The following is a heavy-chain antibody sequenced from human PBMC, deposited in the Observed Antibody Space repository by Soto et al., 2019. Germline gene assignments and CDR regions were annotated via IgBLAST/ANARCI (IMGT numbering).Heavy chain of an antibody. J-gene: IGHJ4*02. CDR1: GFTFSSYA. Sequence: LILSCAASGFTFSSYAMHWVRQAPGKGLEWVAVISYDGSNKYYADSVKGRYTISRDNSKNTLYLQMNSLRAEDTAVYYCAKDPNDILTGYYNDYFDSWGQGALVTVSS. D-gene: IGHD3-9*01. CDR3: AKDPNDILTGYYNDYFDS. V-gene: IGHV3-30-3*01. CDR2: ISYDGSNK.